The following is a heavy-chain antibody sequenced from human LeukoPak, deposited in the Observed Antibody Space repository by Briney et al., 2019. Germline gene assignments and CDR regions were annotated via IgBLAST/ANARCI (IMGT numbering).Heavy chain of an antibody. CDR3: ARDSPFDDSSGVGNAFDI. CDR2: IYSGGSA. D-gene: IGHD3-22*01. CDR1: GFTVSSNY. Sequence: GGSLRLSCAASGFTVSSNYMSWVRQAPGKGLEWVSVIYSGGSAYYADSVKGRFTISRDNSKNTLYLQMNSLRAEDTAVYYCARDSPFDDSSGVGNAFDIWGQGTMVTVSS. V-gene: IGHV3-66*01. J-gene: IGHJ3*02.